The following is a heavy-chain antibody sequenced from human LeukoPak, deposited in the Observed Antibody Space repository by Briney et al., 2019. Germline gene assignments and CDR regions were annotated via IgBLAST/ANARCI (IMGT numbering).Heavy chain of an antibody. CDR1: GYTFTGYY. D-gene: IGHD3-22*01. CDR3: ARAYYYDSSGSLHY. J-gene: IGHJ4*02. Sequence: GASVKVSCKASGYTFTGYYMYWVRQAPGQGLEWMGWINPNSGGTNYAQKFQGRVTMTRDTSISTAYMELSRLRSDDTAVYYCARAYYYDSSGSLHYWGQGTLVTVSS. V-gene: IGHV1-2*02. CDR2: INPNSGGT.